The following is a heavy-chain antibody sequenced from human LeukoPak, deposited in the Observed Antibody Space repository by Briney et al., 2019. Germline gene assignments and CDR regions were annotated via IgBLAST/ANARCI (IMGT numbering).Heavy chain of an antibody. CDR2: INHGGST. CDR3: ARYLDYGGNSRVFQH. D-gene: IGHD4-23*01. CDR1: GGSLSAYY. V-gene: IGHV4-34*01. Sequence: PSETLSLTCAVYGGSLSAYYWTWIRQPPGKGLEWIGEINHGGSTNYNPSLKSRFTISVDTSKNQFSLKLSSVTAADTAVYYCARYLDYGGNSRVFQHWGQGTLVTVSS. J-gene: IGHJ1*01.